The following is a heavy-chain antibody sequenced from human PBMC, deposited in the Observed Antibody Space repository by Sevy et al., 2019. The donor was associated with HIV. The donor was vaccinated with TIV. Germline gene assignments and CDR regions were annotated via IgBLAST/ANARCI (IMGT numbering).Heavy chain of an antibody. Sequence: GGSLRLSCVAPGFKFNGHGIHWVRQAPGKGLQWVAGISHDGDNKNYADSVKGRFSISGDQSKNTVFLQMNTLTTEDTAVYYCARDYEVNNWRVVVAFDMWGLGTMVTVS. D-gene: IGHD3-3*01. CDR1: GFKFNGHG. J-gene: IGHJ3*02. V-gene: IGHV3-30*14. CDR3: ARDYEVNNWRVVVAFDM. CDR2: ISHDGDNK.